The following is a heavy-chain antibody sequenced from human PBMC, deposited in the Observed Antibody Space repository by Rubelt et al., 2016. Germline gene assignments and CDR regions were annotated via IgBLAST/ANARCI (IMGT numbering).Heavy chain of an antibody. J-gene: IGHJ3*02. CDR2: IYYTGNT. CDR3: ARGTYSGSSFDM. CDR1: GGSISSGTDY. D-gene: IGHD1-26*01. Sequence: QLQLQESGPGLVKPSETLSLTCTVSGGSISSGTDYWGWIRQPPGKGLEWIGSIYYTGNTYYNAPLKSRVTISVDTSKNQFSLKLSSVTAAETAVYYCARGTYSGSSFDMWGQGTMVTVSS. V-gene: IGHV4-39*07.